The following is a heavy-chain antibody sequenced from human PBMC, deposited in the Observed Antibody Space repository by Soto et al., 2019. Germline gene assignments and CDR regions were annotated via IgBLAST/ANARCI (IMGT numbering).Heavy chain of an antibody. CDR1: GGSFSGYY. Sequence: QVQLQQWGAGLLKPSETLSLTCAVYGGSFSGYYWSWIRQPPGKGLEWIGEINHSGSTNYNPSLMSRVTISVDTSEYQFSLKLSSVTAADTALYYCARSSSVDRGWFDPWGQGTLVTVSS. D-gene: IGHD6-13*01. CDR3: ARSSSVDRGWFDP. CDR2: INHSGST. V-gene: IGHV4-34*01. J-gene: IGHJ5*02.